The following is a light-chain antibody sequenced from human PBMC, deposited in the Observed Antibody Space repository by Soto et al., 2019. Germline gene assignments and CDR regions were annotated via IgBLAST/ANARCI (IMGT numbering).Light chain of an antibody. CDR1: QSVNRD. CDR3: QQRSNWPLT. Sequence: EIVLTQSPATLSLSPGERATLSCRASQSVNRDLAWYRQKPGQAPRLLIYDASNRATGIPARFSGSGSGTAFTLTISSLEPADFAVYYCQQRSNWPLTFGGGTKVEIK. CDR2: DAS. J-gene: IGKJ4*01. V-gene: IGKV3-11*01.